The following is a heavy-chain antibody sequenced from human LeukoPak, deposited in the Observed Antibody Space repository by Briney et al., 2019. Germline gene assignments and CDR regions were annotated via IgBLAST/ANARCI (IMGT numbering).Heavy chain of an antibody. CDR3: TTTRTITSIWYYFDY. J-gene: IGHJ4*02. CDR1: GFTFGDFA. Sequence: GGSLRLSCTGSGFTFGDFALGWVRQSLGEGLEWVGFIRSKAYGGTTEYAASVKGRFTISRDDSKSITYLQMSSLKSEDTGVYYCTTTRTITSIWYYFDYWGQGALLTVSS. CDR2: IRSKAYGGTT. D-gene: IGHD6-13*01. V-gene: IGHV3-49*04.